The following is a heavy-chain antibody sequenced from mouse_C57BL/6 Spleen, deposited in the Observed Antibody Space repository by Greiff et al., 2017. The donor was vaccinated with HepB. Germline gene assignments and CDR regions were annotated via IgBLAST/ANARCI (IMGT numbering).Heavy chain of an antibody. CDR1: GFTFSDYG. Sequence: EVKLEESGGGLVKPGGSLKLSCAASGFTFSDYGMHWVRQAPEKGLEWVAYISSGSSTIYYADTVKGRFTISRDNAKNTLFLQMTSLRSEDTAMYYCARADGSSLFAYWGQGTLVTVSA. V-gene: IGHV5-17*01. CDR3: ARADGSSLFAY. CDR2: ISSGSSTI. J-gene: IGHJ3*01. D-gene: IGHD1-1*01.